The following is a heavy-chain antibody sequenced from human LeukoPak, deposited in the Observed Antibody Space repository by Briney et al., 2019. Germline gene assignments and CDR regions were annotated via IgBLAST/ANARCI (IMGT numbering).Heavy chain of an antibody. CDR3: ARCSSSSDFDY. D-gene: IGHD6-6*01. CDR2: IYYSGST. CDR1: GGSISSSSYY. V-gene: IGHV4-39*07. Sequence: SETLSLTCTVSGGSISSSSYYWGWIRQPPGKGLEWIGSIYYSGSTYYNPSLKSRVTISVDTSKNQFSLKLSSVTAADTAVYYCARCSSSSDFDYWGQGTLVTVSS. J-gene: IGHJ4*02.